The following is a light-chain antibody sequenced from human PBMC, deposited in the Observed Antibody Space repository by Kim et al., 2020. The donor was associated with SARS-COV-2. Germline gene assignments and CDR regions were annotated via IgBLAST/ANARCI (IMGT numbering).Light chain of an antibody. CDR2: DVT. CDR3: ISYTTSTTLFYV. CDR1: TSDDGGHNY. J-gene: IGLJ1*01. Sequence: SLTIYCTGTTSDDGGHNYVSWYQQYPGKAPKLMIYDVTNRPSGVSNRFSGSKSGNTASLTISGLQSEDEADYYCISYTTSTTLFYVFGTGTKVTVL. V-gene: IGLV2-14*03.